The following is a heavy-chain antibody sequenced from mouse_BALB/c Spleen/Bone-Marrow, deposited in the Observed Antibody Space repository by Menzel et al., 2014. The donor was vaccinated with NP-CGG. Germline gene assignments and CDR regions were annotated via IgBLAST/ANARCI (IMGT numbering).Heavy chain of an antibody. Sequence: VQLVESGAELVKPGASVKLSCKASGYTFSSDYMYWVKRRPGQGLEWIGEINPSNGGTNFNEKLKSKATLTVDKSSSTAYMQLSSLTSEDSAVYYCTRSRRAMDYWGQGTSVTVSS. CDR2: INPSNGGT. CDR1: GYTFSSDY. V-gene: IGHV1S81*02. D-gene: IGHD2-12*01. J-gene: IGHJ4*01. CDR3: TRSRRAMDY.